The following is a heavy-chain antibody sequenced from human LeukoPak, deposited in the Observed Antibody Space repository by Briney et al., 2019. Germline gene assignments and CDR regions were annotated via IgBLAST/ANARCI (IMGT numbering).Heavy chain of an antibody. J-gene: IGHJ5*02. CDR2: IRYDGSNK. D-gene: IGHD2-15*01. Sequence: GGSLRLSCAASGFTFSSYGMHWVRQAPGKGLGWVAFIRYDGSNKYYADTVKGRFTISRDNSKNTLYLQMNSLRAEDTAVYYCAKDNLGYCSGGSCYDWFDPWGRGTLVTVSS. CDR1: GFTFSSYG. V-gene: IGHV3-30*02. CDR3: AKDNLGYCSGGSCYDWFDP.